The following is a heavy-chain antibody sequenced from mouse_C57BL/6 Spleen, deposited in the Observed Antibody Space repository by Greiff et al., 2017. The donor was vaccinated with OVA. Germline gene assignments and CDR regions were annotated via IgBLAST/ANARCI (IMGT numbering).Heavy chain of an antibody. CDR2: INPNNGGT. V-gene: IGHV1-26*01. Sequence: EVQLQQSGPELVKPGASVKISCKASGYTFTDYYMNWVKQSPGKSLEWIGDINPNNGGTSYNQKFKGKATLTVDKSSSTAYMELRSLTSEDSAVYYCARNDMITTGYYYAMDYWGQGTSVTVSS. CDR3: ARNDMITTGYYYAMDY. J-gene: IGHJ4*01. CDR1: GYTFTDYY. D-gene: IGHD2-4*01.